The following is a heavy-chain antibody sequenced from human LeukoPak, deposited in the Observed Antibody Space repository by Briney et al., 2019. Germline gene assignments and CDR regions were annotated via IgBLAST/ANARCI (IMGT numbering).Heavy chain of an antibody. CDR1: DGSFSGYY. D-gene: IGHD4-17*01. CDR3: ARDSTTINDHGDYWFDP. Sequence: KPSETLSLTCAVYDGSFSGYYWSWIRQPPGKGLEWIGEINHSGSTNYNPSLKSRVTISVDTSKNQFSLKLSSVTAADTAVYYCARDSTTINDHGDYWFDPWGQGTLVTVSS. CDR2: INHSGST. V-gene: IGHV4-34*01. J-gene: IGHJ5*02.